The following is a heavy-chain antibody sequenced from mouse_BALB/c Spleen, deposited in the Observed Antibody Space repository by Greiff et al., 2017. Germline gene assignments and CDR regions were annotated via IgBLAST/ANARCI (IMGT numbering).Heavy chain of an antibody. Sequence: VKLMESGPGLVAPSQSLSITCTVSGFSLTSYGVHWVRQPPGKGLEWLGVIWAGGSTNYNSALMSRLSISKDNSKSQVFLKMNSLQTDDTAMYYCAGNSLLRLRAMDYWGQGTSVTVSS. CDR2: IWAGGST. J-gene: IGHJ4*01. D-gene: IGHD1-2*01. V-gene: IGHV2-9*02. CDR3: AGNSLLRLRAMDY. CDR1: GFSLTSYG.